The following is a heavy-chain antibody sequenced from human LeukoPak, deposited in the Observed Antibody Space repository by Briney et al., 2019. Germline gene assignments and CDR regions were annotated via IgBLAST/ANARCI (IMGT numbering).Heavy chain of an antibody. J-gene: IGHJ4*02. CDR1: EFTFNRYW. CDR2: IKHDGSEA. V-gene: IGHV3-7*04. CDR3: TRDALFGSGRTHLDF. D-gene: IGHD3-10*01. Sequence: GGSLRLSCAASEFTFNRYWMSWVRQAPGRGLEWVANIKHDGSEAHYVDSVKGRFTISRDNAKNSLSLQMNSLNVDDTGVYFCTRDALFGSGRTHLDFWSQGTLVSVSS.